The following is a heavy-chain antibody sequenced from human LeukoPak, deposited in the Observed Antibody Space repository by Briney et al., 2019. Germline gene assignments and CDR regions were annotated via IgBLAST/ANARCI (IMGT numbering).Heavy chain of an antibody. Sequence: HRASVKVSCKASGGTFSTYAITWVRQAPGQGLEWMGRIIPILGIANYAQNFQGRVTISAAKSTSTAYLELSSLRSEDTAVYYCPXGDYDILTGPDYWGQGTLVTVSS. CDR3: PXGDYDILTGPDY. V-gene: IGHV1-69*04. J-gene: IGHJ4*02. CDR1: GGTFSTYA. CDR2: IIPILGIA. D-gene: IGHD3-9*01.